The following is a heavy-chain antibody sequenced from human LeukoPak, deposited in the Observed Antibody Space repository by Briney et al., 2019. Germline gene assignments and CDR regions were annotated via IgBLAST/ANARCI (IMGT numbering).Heavy chain of an antibody. V-gene: IGHV4-31*03. CDR3: ARDQAAGSGWFDP. CDR2: IYYSGST. CDR1: GGSMSSGGYY. J-gene: IGHJ5*02. D-gene: IGHD6-13*01. Sequence: SETLSLTCTVSGGSMSSGGYYWSWIRQHPGKGLEWIGYIYYSGSTYYNPSLKSRVTISVDTSKNQFSLKLSSVTAADTAVYYCARDQAAGSGWFDPWGQGTLVTVSS.